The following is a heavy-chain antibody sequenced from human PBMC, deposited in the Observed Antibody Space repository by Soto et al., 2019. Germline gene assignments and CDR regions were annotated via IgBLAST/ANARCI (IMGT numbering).Heavy chain of an antibody. J-gene: IGHJ6*02. V-gene: IGHV1-69*13. CDR3: ARAKVDTAMATYYYGMDV. Sequence: SVKVSCKASGGTFSSYAISWVRQAPGQGLEWMGGIIPIFGTANYAQKFQGRVTITADESTSTAYMELSSLRSEDTAVYYCARAKVDTAMATYYYGMDVWGQGTTVTVSS. D-gene: IGHD5-18*01. CDR1: GGTFSSYA. CDR2: IIPIFGTA.